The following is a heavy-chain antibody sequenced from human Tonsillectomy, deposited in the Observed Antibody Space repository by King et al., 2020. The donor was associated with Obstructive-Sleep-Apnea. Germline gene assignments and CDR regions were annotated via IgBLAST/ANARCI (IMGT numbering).Heavy chain of an antibody. D-gene: IGHD3-9*01. J-gene: IGHJ3*02. CDR3: ARGPAFLTCLSSCAFDI. CDR1: GGSFSGYY. V-gene: IGHV4-34*01. Sequence: VQLQQWGAGLLKPSETLSLTCAVYGGSFSGYYWSWIRQPPGKGLEWIGEINHSGSTNYNPSLKSRVTISVDTSKNQVSLKLSSLTAADTAVYYCARGPAFLTCLSSCAFDIWGQGTMVTVSS. CDR2: INHSGST.